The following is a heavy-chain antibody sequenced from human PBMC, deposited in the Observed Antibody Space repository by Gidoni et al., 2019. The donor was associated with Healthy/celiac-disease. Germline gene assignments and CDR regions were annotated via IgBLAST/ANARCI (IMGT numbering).Heavy chain of an antibody. Sequence: QVQLVQSGAEVKKPGSSVKVSCKASGGTFSSYAISWVRQAPGQGLEWMGGIIPIFGTANYAQKFQGSVTITADESTSTAYMELSSLRSEDTAVYYCARSGYCSSTSCPPRGHYYMDVWGKGTTVTVSS. CDR1: GGTFSSYA. CDR2: IIPIFGTA. J-gene: IGHJ6*03. V-gene: IGHV1-69*01. CDR3: ARSGYCSSTSCPPRGHYYMDV. D-gene: IGHD2-2*01.